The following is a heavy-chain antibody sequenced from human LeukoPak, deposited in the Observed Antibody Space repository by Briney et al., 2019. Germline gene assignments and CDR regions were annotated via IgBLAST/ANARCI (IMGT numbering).Heavy chain of an antibody. CDR1: GGSISSGGYS. J-gene: IGHJ4*02. D-gene: IGHD6-19*01. V-gene: IGHV4-30-2*01. CDR3: ARGAVAGTFLDY. CDR2: INHSGST. Sequence: SETLSLTCAVSGGSISSGGYSWSWIRQPPGKGLEWIGYINHSGSTNYNPSLKSRVTISVDTSKNQFSLKLSSVTAADTAGYYCARGAVAGTFLDYWGQGTLVTVSS.